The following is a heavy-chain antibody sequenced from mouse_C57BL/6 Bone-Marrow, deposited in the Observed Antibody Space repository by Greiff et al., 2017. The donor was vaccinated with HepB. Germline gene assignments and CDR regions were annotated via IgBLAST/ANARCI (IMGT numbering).Heavy chain of an antibody. V-gene: IGHV1-26*01. CDR1: GYTFTDYY. CDR3: ARDDYDYDGWFAY. Sequence: VQLQQSGPELVKPGASVKISCKASGYTFTDYYMNWVKQSHGKSLEWIGDINPNNGGTSYNQKFKGKATLTVDKSSSTAYMELRSLTSEDSAVYYCARDDYDYDGWFAYWGQGTLVTVSA. CDR2: INPNNGGT. J-gene: IGHJ3*01. D-gene: IGHD2-4*01.